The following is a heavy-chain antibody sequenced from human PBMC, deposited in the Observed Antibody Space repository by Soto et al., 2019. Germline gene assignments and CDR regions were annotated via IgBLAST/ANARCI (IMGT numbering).Heavy chain of an antibody. CDR3: AKDHQLLGFDY. D-gene: IGHD2-2*01. CDR2: ISYDGSNK. CDR1: GFTFSSYG. Sequence: QVQLVESGGGVVQPGRSLRLSCAASGFTFSSYGMHWVRQAPGKGLEWVAVISYDGSNKYYADSVKGQFTISRDNSKNTLYLQMNSLRAEDTAVYYCAKDHQLLGFDYWGQGTLVTVSS. J-gene: IGHJ4*02. V-gene: IGHV3-30*18.